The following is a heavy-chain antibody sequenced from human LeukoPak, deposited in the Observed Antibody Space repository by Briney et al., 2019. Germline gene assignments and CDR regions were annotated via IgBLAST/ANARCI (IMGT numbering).Heavy chain of an antibody. D-gene: IGHD3-16*02. CDR3: ARDFSPLGGLSYSPLDY. CDR2: INPNSGGT. J-gene: IGHJ4*02. CDR1: GYTFTGYY. V-gene: IGHV1-2*04. Sequence: GASVKVSCKASGYTFTGYYMHWVRQAPGQGLEWMGWINPNSGGTNYAQKFQGWVTMTRDTSISTAYMELSRLRSDDTAVYYCARDFSPLGGLSYSPLDYWGQGTLVTVSS.